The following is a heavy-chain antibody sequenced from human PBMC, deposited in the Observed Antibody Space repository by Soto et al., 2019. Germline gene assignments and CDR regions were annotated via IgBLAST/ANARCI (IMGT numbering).Heavy chain of an antibody. Sequence: SETLSLTCTVSGGSMTTYYWSWIRQPPGKGLEWIGYTDSGGSTNFNPSLKSRATISVDTSKTHFSLRLNSMTAADTAVYYCARFSSPTSRYFDYWGQGTQVTAPQ. CDR2: TDSGGST. D-gene: IGHD1-1*01. CDR1: GGSMTTYY. J-gene: IGHJ4*02. CDR3: ARFSSPTSRYFDY. V-gene: IGHV4-59*01.